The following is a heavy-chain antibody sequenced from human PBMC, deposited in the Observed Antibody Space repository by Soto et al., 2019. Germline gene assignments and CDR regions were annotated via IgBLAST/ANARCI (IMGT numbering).Heavy chain of an antibody. CDR3: ARGVSGVVANFDY. Sequence: PGGSLRLSCAASGFTFSSYGMHWVRQAPGKGLEWVAVIWYDGSNKYYADSVKGRFTISRDNSKNTLYLQMNSLRAEDTAVYYCARGVSGVVANFDYWGQGTLVTVYS. CDR1: GFTFSSYG. D-gene: IGHD2-15*01. V-gene: IGHV3-33*01. J-gene: IGHJ4*02. CDR2: IWYDGSNK.